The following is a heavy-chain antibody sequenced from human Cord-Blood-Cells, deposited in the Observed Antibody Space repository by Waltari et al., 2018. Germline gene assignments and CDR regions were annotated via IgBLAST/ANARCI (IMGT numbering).Heavy chain of an antibody. J-gene: IGHJ3*02. CDR1: GFTFDDYA. Sequence: EVQLVESGGGVVQPGRSLRLSCAASGFTFDDYAMPWFRQAPGKGLEWVSGISWNSGSIGYADSVKGRFTISRDNAKNSLYLQMNSLRAEDTALYYCAKEDGSYGAFDIWGQGTMVTVSS. CDR3: AKEDGSYGAFDI. D-gene: IGHD1-26*01. V-gene: IGHV3-9*01. CDR2: ISWNSGSI.